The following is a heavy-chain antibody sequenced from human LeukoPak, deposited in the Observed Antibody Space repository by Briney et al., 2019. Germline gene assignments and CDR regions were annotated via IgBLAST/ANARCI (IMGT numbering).Heavy chain of an antibody. V-gene: IGHV5-51*01. J-gene: IGHJ4*02. CDR3: ARQVGTGFSDY. D-gene: IGHD2-21*02. Sequence: GESLKISCKGSGYSFTNYWLGWVRQMPGKGLEWMGIIYPGDSETRYSPSFQGQVTISADKSISTAYLQWSSLKTSDTAMYYCARQVGTGFSDYWGQGTLVTVSS. CDR2: IYPGDSET. CDR1: GYSFTNYW.